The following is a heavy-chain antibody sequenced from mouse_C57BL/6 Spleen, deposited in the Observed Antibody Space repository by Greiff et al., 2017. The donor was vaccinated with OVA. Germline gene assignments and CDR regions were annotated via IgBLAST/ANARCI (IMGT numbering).Heavy chain of an antibody. Sequence: VQLQQSGAELVRPGASVTLSCKASGYTFTDYEMHWVKQTPVHGLEWIGAIDPETGGTAYNQKFKGKAILTADKSSSTAYMELRSLTSEDSAVYYCTRGGRGFYYFDYWGQGTTLTVSS. J-gene: IGHJ2*01. CDR3: TRGGRGFYYFDY. CDR1: GYTFTDYE. CDR2: IDPETGGT. D-gene: IGHD1-1*01. V-gene: IGHV1-15*01.